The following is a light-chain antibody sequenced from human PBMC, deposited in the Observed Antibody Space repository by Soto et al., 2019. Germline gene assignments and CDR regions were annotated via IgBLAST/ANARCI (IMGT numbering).Light chain of an antibody. CDR1: QSVRSA. CDR2: GAS. V-gene: IGKV3-11*01. Sequence: EIVLTQSPATLSLSPGYRATLSCRASQSVRSALAWYQQKPGQAPRLLLFGASNRATGVPARFSGGGSGTDFTLSISSLEPEDFAVYYCKQRSDWPITFGQGTRLEIK. CDR3: KQRSDWPIT. J-gene: IGKJ5*01.